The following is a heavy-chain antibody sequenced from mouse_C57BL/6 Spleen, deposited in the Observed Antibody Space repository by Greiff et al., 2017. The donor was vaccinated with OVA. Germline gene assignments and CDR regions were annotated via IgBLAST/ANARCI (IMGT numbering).Heavy chain of an antibody. V-gene: IGHV14-3*01. D-gene: IGHD2-5*01. CDR2: IDPANGNT. CDR3: AISNPSYWYFDV. Sequence: EVKLQESVAELVRPGASVKLSCSASGFNIKNTYMHWVKQRPEQGLEWIGRIDPANGNTKYAPKFQGKATITADTSSNTAYLQLSSLTSEDTAIYYCAISNPSYWYFDVWGTGTTVTVSS. J-gene: IGHJ1*03. CDR1: GFNIKNTY.